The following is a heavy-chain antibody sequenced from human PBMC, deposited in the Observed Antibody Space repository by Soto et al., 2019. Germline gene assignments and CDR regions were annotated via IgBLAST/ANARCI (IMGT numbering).Heavy chain of an antibody. Sequence: GGSLRLSCAASGFTFSSYAMSWVRQAPGKGLEWVSAISGSGGSTYYADSVKGRFTISRDNSKNTLYLQMNSLRAEDTAVYYCAKIPFRGPICSGGSCFYYFDYWGQGTLVTVS. CDR1: GFTFSSYA. CDR3: AKIPFRGPICSGGSCFYYFDY. J-gene: IGHJ4*02. CDR2: ISGSGGST. D-gene: IGHD2-15*01. V-gene: IGHV3-23*01.